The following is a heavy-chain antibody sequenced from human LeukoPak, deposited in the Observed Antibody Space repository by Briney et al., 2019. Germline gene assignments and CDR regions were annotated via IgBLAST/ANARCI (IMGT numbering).Heavy chain of an antibody. CDR2: IYYSGST. J-gene: IGHJ5*02. CDR3: ARHTGSGWSYNWFDP. V-gene: IGHV4-59*08. CDR1: GGSISSYY. Sequence: SETPSLTCTVSGGSISSYYWSWIRQPPGKGLEWIGYIYYSGSTNYNPSLKSRVTISVDTSKNQFSLKLSSVTAADTAVYYCARHTGSGWSYNWFDPWGQGTLVTVSS. D-gene: IGHD6-19*01.